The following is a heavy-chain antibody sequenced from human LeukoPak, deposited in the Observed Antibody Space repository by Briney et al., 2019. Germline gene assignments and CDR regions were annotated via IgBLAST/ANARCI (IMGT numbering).Heavy chain of an antibody. CDR1: GYSISSGYY. D-gene: IGHD3-22*01. CDR3: ARAGTDYDSSGYYYALYFDY. V-gene: IGHV4-38-2*02. CDR2: IYHSGST. Sequence: SETLSLTCTVSGYSISSGYYWGWIRQPPGKGLEWIGSIYHSGSTYYNPSLKSRVTISVDTSKNQFSLKLSSVTAADTAVYYCARAGTDYDSSGYYYALYFDYWGQGTLVTVSS. J-gene: IGHJ4*02.